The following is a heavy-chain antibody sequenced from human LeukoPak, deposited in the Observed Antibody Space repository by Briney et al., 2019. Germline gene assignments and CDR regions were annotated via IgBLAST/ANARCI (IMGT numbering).Heavy chain of an antibody. CDR3: ASLRDGYNFDY. J-gene: IGHJ4*02. V-gene: IGHV4-39*01. CDR1: GXSISSSRYY. Sequence: SETLSLTCTVSGXSISSSRYYWGWIRQPPGKGLEWIGSMYYSGSTYYNPSLKSRVTISVDTSKNQCSLKLSSVTAADTAVYYCASLRDGYNFDYWGQGTLVTVSS. D-gene: IGHD5-24*01. CDR2: MYYSGST.